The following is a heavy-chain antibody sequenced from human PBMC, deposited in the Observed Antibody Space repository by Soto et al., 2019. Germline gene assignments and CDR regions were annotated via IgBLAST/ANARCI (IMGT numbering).Heavy chain of an antibody. CDR1: GYTFTGYY. CDR2: INPNSGGT. D-gene: IGHD2-15*01. J-gene: IGHJ4*02. Sequence: ASVKVSCKASGYTFTGYYMHWVRQAPGQGLEWMGWINPNSGGTNYAQKFQGRVTMTRETSIRTAYMVLSRLRSDGTAVYYLATARGYCTGGSCQDDSPLDYWGQGTLVTVSS. V-gene: IGHV1-2*02. CDR3: ATARGYCTGGSCQDDSPLDY.